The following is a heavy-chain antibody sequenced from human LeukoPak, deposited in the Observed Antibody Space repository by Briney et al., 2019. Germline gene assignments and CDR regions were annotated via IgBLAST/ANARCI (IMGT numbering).Heavy chain of an antibody. CDR3: ARRISDILTGYYFDY. Sequence: ASVKVSCKASGYTFTSYGISWVRQAPGQGLEWMGWISAYNGNTNYAQKFQGRVTMTTDTSMSTAYMELRSLRSDDTAVYYCARRISDILTGYYFDYWGQGTLVTVSS. CDR1: GYTFTSYG. V-gene: IGHV1-18*01. CDR2: ISAYNGNT. D-gene: IGHD3-9*01. J-gene: IGHJ4*02.